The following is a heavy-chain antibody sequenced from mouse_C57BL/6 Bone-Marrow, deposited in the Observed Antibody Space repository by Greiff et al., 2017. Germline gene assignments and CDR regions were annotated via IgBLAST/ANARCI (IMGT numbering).Heavy chain of an antibody. CDR3: ARASTVVFDY. D-gene: IGHD1-1*01. CDR1: GFTFSSYA. CDR2: ISDGGSYT. V-gene: IGHV5-4*01. J-gene: IGHJ2*01. Sequence: EVQLVESGGGLVKPGGSLKLSCAASGFTFSSYAMSWVRQTPEKRLEWVATISDGGSYTYYPDNVKGRFTISRDNAKNNLYLQMSHLKSEDTAMYYCARASTVVFDYWGQGTTLTVSS.